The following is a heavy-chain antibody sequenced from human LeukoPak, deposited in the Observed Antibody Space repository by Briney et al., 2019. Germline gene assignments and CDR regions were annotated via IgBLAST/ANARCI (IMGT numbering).Heavy chain of an antibody. V-gene: IGHV1-69*02. CDR2: IIPILGIA. D-gene: IGHD3-22*01. CDR3: ASSRVYYDSSGPFDY. CDR1: GGTFSSYT. Sequence: SVKVSCKASGGTFSSYTISWVRQAPGQGLEWMGRIIPILGIANYAQKLQGRVTITADKSTSTAYMELSSLRSEDTAVYYCASSRVYYDSSGPFDYWGQGTLVTVSS. J-gene: IGHJ4*02.